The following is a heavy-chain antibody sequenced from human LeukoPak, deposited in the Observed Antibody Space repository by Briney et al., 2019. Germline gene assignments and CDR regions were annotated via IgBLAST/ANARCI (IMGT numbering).Heavy chain of an antibody. J-gene: IGHJ4*02. CDR1: GYTFTSYG. Sequence: ASVKVSCKASGYTFTSYGISWVRQAPGQGLEWMGWISAYNGNTNYAQKLQGRVTMTTDTSTSTAYMELRSLRSDDTAVYYCARHTPYYYDSGTHLVHDYWGQGTLVTVSS. CDR3: ARHTPYYYDSGTHLVHDY. CDR2: ISAYNGNT. V-gene: IGHV1-18*01. D-gene: IGHD3-10*01.